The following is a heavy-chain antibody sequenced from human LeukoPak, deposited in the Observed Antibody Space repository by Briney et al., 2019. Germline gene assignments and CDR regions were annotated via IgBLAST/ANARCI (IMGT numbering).Heavy chain of an antibody. CDR3: ARDRRGSFYTFDP. Sequence: PSETLSLTCSVSSASINGYFWNWVRQTPEKRLEWIGYVSHTGATTSNPTLKSRVSITIDTSKSQISPTMTSVTAADSALYYCARDRRGSFYTFDPWGPGTIVSVSA. V-gene: IGHV4-59*01. CDR1: SASINGYF. D-gene: IGHD1-26*01. CDR2: VSHTGAT. J-gene: IGHJ4*03.